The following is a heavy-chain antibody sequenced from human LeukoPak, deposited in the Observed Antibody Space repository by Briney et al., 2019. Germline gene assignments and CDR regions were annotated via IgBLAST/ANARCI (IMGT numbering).Heavy chain of an antibody. Sequence: SETLSLTCTVSGGSISSSSYYWGWIRQPPGKGLEWIGSIYYSGSTYYNPSLKSRVTISVDTSKNQFSLKLSSMTAADTAVYYCARTLEDIVVVPAAIFHYYYMDVWGKGTTVTVSS. CDR2: IYYSGST. V-gene: IGHV4-39*07. CDR3: ARTLEDIVVVPAAIFHYYYMDV. CDR1: GGSISSSSYY. D-gene: IGHD2-2*02. J-gene: IGHJ6*03.